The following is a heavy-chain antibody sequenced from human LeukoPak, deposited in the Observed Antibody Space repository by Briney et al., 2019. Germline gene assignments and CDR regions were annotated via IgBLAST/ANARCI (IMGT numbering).Heavy chain of an antibody. CDR3: ARDNLPEGYSSNWFDP. J-gene: IGHJ5*02. CDR2: INPNSGGT. CDR1: GYTFTDYY. D-gene: IGHD6-13*01. Sequence: GASVKVSCKASGYTFTDYYMHWVRQAPGQGLEWMGWINPNSGGTNYAQKFRGRVTMTRDTSISTAYMELSRLRSDDTAVYYCARDNLPEGYSSNWFDPWGQRTLVTVSS. V-gene: IGHV1-2*02.